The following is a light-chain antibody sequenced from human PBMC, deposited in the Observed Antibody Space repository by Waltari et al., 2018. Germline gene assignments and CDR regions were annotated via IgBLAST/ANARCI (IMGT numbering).Light chain of an antibody. CDR2: DGS. CDR1: RSVSSNF. J-gene: IGKJ1*01. CDR3: QQYSASSWT. Sequence: EIVLTQSPGTLPLSPGERATLSCRASRSVSSNFLAWYTQKPGQAPRLLIYDGSTRAAGIPDRFSGSGSGTDFTLTISRLEPEDFAVYYCQQYSASSWTFGQGTKVQIK. V-gene: IGKV3-20*01.